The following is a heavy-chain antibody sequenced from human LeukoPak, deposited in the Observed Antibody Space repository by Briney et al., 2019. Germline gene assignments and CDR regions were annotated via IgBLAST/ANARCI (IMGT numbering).Heavy chain of an antibody. CDR1: GFTFSSYA. V-gene: IGHV3-23*01. J-gene: IGHJ4*02. CDR2: ISGSGGST. Sequence: GGSLRLFCAAPGFTFSSYAMSWVRQAPGKGLEWVSAISGSGGSTYYADSVNGRFTISRDNSKNTLYLQMNSLRAEDTAVYYCAKAGTMVRGVIFRFDYWGQGTLVTVSS. D-gene: IGHD3-10*01. CDR3: AKAGTMVRGVIFRFDY.